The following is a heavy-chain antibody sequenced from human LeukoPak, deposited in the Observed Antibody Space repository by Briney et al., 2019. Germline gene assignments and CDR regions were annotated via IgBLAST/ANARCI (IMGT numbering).Heavy chain of an antibody. CDR3: LRDAQRPRLTPDY. CDR2: ISTYNGDT. V-gene: IGHV1-18*01. J-gene: IGHJ4*02. Sequence: GASVKVSCKASGYTFNTYGISWVRQAPGQGLEWMGWISTYNGDTSYVQNLQGRVTMTTDTSTSTAYMELMSLRSDDTAVYYCLRDAQRPRLTPDYLGQGTLVTVSS. D-gene: IGHD6-25*01. CDR1: GYTFNTYG.